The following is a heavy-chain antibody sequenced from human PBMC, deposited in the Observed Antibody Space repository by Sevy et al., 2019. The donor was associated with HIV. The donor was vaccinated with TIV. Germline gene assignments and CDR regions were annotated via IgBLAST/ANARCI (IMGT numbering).Heavy chain of an antibody. D-gene: IGHD2-2*01. Sequence: GGSLRLSCAASGFTFSSYAMNWVRQAPGKGLEWVSAISGSGDSTYYADSVKGRFTISRDSSKNTVYLQMNSLRAEDTAVSYCAKGMGYCTTTTCYRPYNYWGQGTLVTVSS. V-gene: IGHV3-23*01. J-gene: IGHJ4*02. CDR1: GFTFSSYA. CDR2: ISGSGDST. CDR3: AKGMGYCTTTTCYRPYNY.